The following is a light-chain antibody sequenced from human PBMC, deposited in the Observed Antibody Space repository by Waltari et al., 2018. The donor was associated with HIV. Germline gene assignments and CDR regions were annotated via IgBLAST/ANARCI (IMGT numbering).Light chain of an antibody. Sequence: DVHMTQSPSSLSASVGDRVTITCRASKPISNSLAWYQQKPGKAPKPLVYGTSRLESGVPSRFSGSGSGTDYTLTISSLQPEDFASYYCQQYYSIPNTFGQGTKLEIK. J-gene: IGKJ2*01. CDR3: QQYYSIPNT. CDR1: KPISNS. V-gene: IGKV1-NL1*01. CDR2: GTS.